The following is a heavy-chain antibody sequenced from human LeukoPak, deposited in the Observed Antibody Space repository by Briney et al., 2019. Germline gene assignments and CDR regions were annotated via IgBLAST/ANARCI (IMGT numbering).Heavy chain of an antibody. CDR3: ARDVDREGLDY. CDR2: IYYSGST. J-gene: IGHJ4*02. CDR1: GGSISCYY. D-gene: IGHD5-12*01. Sequence: SETLSLTRTVSGGSISCYYWSWIRQPPGKGLEWIGYIYYSGSTNYNPSLKSRVTISVDTSKNQFSLKLSSVTAADTAVYYCARDVDREGLDYWGQGTLVTVSS. V-gene: IGHV4-59*01.